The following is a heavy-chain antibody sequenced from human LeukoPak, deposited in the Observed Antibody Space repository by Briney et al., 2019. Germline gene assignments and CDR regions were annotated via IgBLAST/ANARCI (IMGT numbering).Heavy chain of an antibody. D-gene: IGHD2-15*01. CDR3: AREIYCSGGSCYSSYYYGMDV. V-gene: IGHV3-21*01. J-gene: IGHJ6*02. CDR2: ISSSSSYI. Sequence: GGSLRLPCAASGFTFSSYSMNWVRQAPGKGLEWVSSISSSSSYIYYADSVKGRFTISRDNAKNSLYLQMNSLRAEDTAVYYCAREIYCSGGSCYSSYYYGMDVWGQGTTVTVSS. CDR1: GFTFSSYS.